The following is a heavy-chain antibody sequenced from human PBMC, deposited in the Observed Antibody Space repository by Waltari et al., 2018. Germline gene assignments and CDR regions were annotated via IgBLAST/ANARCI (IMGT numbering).Heavy chain of an antibody. CDR1: GGSISSGSYY. V-gene: IGHV4-61*02. CDR3: ARGKKWELLRHNWFDP. J-gene: IGHJ5*02. CDR2: IYTSGST. Sequence: QVQLQESGPELVKPSQTLSLTCTVSGGSISSGSYYWSWIRQPAGKGLEWIGRIYTSGSTNYNPSLKSRVTISVDTSKNQFSLKLSSVTAADTAVYYCARGKKWELLRHNWFDPWGQGTLVTVSS. D-gene: IGHD1-26*01.